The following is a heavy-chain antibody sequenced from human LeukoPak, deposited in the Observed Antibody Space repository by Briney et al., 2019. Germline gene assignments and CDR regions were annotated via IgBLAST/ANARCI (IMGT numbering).Heavy chain of an antibody. CDR2: ISSSSSYI. CDR3: ARGPVRGAFDY. Sequence: GGSLRLSCGASGFTFSSYSMNWVRQAPGKGLEWVSSISSSSSYIYYADSVKGRFTISRDNAKSSLYLQMNSLRAEDTAVYYCARGPVRGAFDYWGQGTLVTVSS. D-gene: IGHD3-10*01. CDR1: GFTFSSYS. V-gene: IGHV3-21*01. J-gene: IGHJ4*02.